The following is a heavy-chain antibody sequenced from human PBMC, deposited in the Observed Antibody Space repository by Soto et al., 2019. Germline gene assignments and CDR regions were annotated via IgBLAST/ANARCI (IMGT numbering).Heavy chain of an antibody. Sequence: QLQLQESGPGLVKPSETLSLTCSVSGGSIRSSSYYWGWIRQPPGKGLEWIGSIYYRGNTYYNPSLKARVTISVDTSKSQFSLKVSSVTATDTAVYSCAIHKDTSSRYLFPDYWGQGTLVTIAS. D-gene: IGHD6-13*01. V-gene: IGHV4-39*01. CDR2: IYYRGNT. J-gene: IGHJ4*02. CDR3: AIHKDTSSRYLFPDY. CDR1: GGSIRSSSYY.